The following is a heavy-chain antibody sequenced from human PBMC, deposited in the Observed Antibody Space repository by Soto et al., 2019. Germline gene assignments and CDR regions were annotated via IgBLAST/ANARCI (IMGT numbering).Heavy chain of an antibody. V-gene: IGHV3-23*01. CDR2: ISGSGGST. CDR3: AKGPYCSGPSCYFLGLFDY. D-gene: IGHD2-2*01. Sequence: EVQLLESGGGLVQPGGSLRLSCAASDFTFSSYAMNWVRQAPGKGLEWVSAISGSGGSTYYADSVKGRSTISRDNSKNTLFLQMNSLRAEDTAVYYCAKGPYCSGPSCYFLGLFDYWGQGTLVTVSS. CDR1: DFTFSSYA. J-gene: IGHJ4*02.